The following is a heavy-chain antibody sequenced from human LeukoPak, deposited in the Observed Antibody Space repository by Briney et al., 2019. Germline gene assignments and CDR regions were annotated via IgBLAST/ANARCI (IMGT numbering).Heavy chain of an antibody. Sequence: NPSETLSLTCAVSGGSISSGGYYWSWIRQPPGKGLEWIGYIYYSGSTNYNPSLKSRVTISEDTSKNQLSLKVSSVTAADTAVYYCARRRHCGGDCFNDAFDIWGRGTMVTVSS. CDR2: IYYSGST. CDR1: GGSISSGGYY. J-gene: IGHJ3*02. CDR3: ARRRHCGGDCFNDAFDI. V-gene: IGHV4-61*08. D-gene: IGHD2-21*02.